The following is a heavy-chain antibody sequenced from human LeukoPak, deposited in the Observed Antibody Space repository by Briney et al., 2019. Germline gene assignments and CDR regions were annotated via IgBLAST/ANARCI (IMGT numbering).Heavy chain of an antibody. Sequence: SETLSLTCTVSGGSISSYYWSWIRQPAGKGLEWIGRIYTSGSTNYNPSLKSRVTMSVDTSKNQFSLNLSSVTAADTAVYYCAGEEVAGTNFDYWGQGTLVTVSS. CDR1: GGSISSYY. J-gene: IGHJ4*02. D-gene: IGHD6-19*01. CDR3: AGEEVAGTNFDY. V-gene: IGHV4-4*07. CDR2: IYTSGST.